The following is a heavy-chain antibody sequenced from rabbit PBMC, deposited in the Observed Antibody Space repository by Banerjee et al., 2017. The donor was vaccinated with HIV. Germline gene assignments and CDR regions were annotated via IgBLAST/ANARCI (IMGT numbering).Heavy chain of an antibody. CDR3: ARDLAAVTGWNFGL. J-gene: IGHJ4*01. Sequence: QEQLKETGGGLVQPGGSLTLSCKASGFDFTNYYMSWVRQAPGKGLEWIACINTSSGNIVYASWAKGRFTISRTSSTTVTLQMTSLTAADTATYFCARDLAAVTGWNFGLWGPGTLVTVS. CDR2: INTSSGNI. V-gene: IGHV1S45*01. CDR1: GFDFTNYYM. D-gene: IGHD7-1*01.